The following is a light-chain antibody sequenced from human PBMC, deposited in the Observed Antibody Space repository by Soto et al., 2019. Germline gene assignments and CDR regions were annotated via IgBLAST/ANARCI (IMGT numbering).Light chain of an antibody. V-gene: IGLV4-60*03. CDR1: SGHGTYI. Sequence: QSVLTQSSSASASLGSSVKLTCTLSSGHGTYIIAWHQQQPGKAPRYLMKLEGSGSYNRGSGVPDRFSGSSSGADRYLTISNLQSEDEADYYCEAWDSNTRVFGGGTKVTVL. J-gene: IGLJ2*01. CDR3: EAWDSNTRV. CDR2: LEGSGSY.